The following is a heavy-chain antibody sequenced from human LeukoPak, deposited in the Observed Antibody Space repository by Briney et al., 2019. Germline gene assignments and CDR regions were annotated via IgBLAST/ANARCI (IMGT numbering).Heavy chain of an antibody. CDR2: IYSGGST. J-gene: IGHJ4*02. D-gene: IGHD5-18*01. Sequence: PGGSLRLSCAASGFTVSSNYMSWVRQAPGKGLEWVSVIYSGGSTYYADSVKGRFTISRDNSKNTLYLQMNSLRAEDTAVYYCASSPEYSYGLGYFDYWGQGILVTVSS. CDR1: GFTVSSNY. V-gene: IGHV3-66*01. CDR3: ASSPEYSYGLGYFDY.